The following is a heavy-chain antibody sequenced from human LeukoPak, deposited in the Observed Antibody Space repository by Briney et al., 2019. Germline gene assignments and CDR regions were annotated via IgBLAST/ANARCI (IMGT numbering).Heavy chain of an antibody. CDR1: GFTFSSYW. V-gene: IGHV3-74*03. D-gene: IGHD4-11*01. CDR2: INSDGTST. Sequence: GGSLRLSCAASGFTFSSYWMHWVRQVPGKGLVWVSRINSDGTSTTYADSVKGRFTISRDNAKNTLYLQMNSLRAEDTAIYYCAKDTPTVTTPPPDAFDIWGQGTMVTVSS. J-gene: IGHJ3*02. CDR3: AKDTPTVTTPPPDAFDI.